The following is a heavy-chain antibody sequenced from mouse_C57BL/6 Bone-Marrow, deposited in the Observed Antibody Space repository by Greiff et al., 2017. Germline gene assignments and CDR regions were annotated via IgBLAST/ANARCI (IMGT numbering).Heavy chain of an antibody. D-gene: IGHD2-5*01. J-gene: IGHJ2*01. CDR2: IDPSDSYT. Sequence: QVQLQQPGAELVRPGTSVKLSCKASGYTFTSYWMHWVKQRPGQGLEWIGVIDPSDSYTNYNQKFKGKATLTVDTSSSPAYMQLSSLTSAYSAVYYCARGGAYYSNYEDYWGQGTTLTVSS. CDR1: GYTFTSYW. CDR3: ARGGAYYSNYEDY. V-gene: IGHV1-59*01.